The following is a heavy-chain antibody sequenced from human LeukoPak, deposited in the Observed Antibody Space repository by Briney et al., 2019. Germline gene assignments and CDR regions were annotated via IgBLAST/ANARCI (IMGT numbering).Heavy chain of an antibody. V-gene: IGHV3-23*01. J-gene: IGHJ4*02. CDR3: ATQSSGWSSSFDY. CDR1: GFTFSSYA. Sequence: GGSLRLSCAASGFTFSSYAMSWVRQAPGKGLEWVSAISGSGGSTYYADSVKGRFTISRDNPKNTLFLQLNSLRAEDTAVYYCATQSSGWSSSFDYWGRGTLVAVSS. CDR2: ISGSGGST. D-gene: IGHD6-19*01.